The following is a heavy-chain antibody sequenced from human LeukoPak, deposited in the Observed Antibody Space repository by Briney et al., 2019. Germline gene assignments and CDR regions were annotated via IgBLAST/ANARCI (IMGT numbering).Heavy chain of an antibody. CDR3: AKEAWRLNGGYYYYMDV. D-gene: IGHD3-16*01. V-gene: IGHV3-23*01. Sequence: GGSLRLSCAAAGFTFSSYGMSWVRQAPGKGLEWVSAISGSGGSTYYADSVKGRFTISRDNSKNTQYLQMNSLRAEDTAVYYCAKEAWRLNGGYYYYMDVWGKGTTVTVSS. J-gene: IGHJ6*03. CDR1: GFTFSSYG. CDR2: ISGSGGST.